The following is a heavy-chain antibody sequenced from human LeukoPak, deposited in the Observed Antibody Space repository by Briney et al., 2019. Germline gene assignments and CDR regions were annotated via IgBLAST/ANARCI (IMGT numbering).Heavy chain of an antibody. J-gene: IGHJ4*02. CDR2: VSSSGTTT. D-gene: IGHD5-24*01. CDR3: ARADRDGNKRFLD. CDR1: VFTFSIYS. Sequence: GGSLRLSCAASVFTFSIYSVISARPASGKGVEWVSYVSSSGTTTYYADSVKGRFTISRDNGKNLVSLKMNSLRDEDTAVYYCARADRDGNKRFLDWGQGTLVTVSS. V-gene: IGHV3-48*02.